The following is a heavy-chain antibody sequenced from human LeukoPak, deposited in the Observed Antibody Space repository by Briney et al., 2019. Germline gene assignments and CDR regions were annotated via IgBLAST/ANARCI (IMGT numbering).Heavy chain of an antibody. D-gene: IGHD3-22*01. Sequence: SETLSLTCAVYGGPFSDNYWTWIRQPPGKGLEWIGEINHSGRTNYNPSLKSRVTISVDTSKNQFTLMLKSVTAADTAVYFCARGPVVHYVSGGYYYFDYWGQGTLVTVSS. J-gene: IGHJ4*02. V-gene: IGHV4-34*01. CDR3: ARGPVVHYVSGGYYYFDY. CDR1: GGPFSDNY. CDR2: INHSGRT.